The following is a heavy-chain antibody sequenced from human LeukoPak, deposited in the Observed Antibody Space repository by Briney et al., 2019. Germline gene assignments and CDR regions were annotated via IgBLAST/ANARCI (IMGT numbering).Heavy chain of an antibody. CDR3: VREGYCSGGSCPYYFDY. D-gene: IGHD2-15*01. CDR1: GFTSSSYS. Sequence: PGGSLRLSCAASGFTSSSYSMNWVRQAPGKGLEWVSSISSSSSYIYYADSVKGRFTISRDNAKNSLYLQMNSLRAEDTAVYYCVREGYCSGGSCPYYFDYWGQGTLVTVSS. CDR2: ISSSSSYI. J-gene: IGHJ4*02. V-gene: IGHV3-21*01.